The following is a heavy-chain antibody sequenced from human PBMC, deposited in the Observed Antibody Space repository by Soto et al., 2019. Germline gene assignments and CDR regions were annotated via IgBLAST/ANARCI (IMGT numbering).Heavy chain of an antibody. CDR2: IYYSGST. V-gene: IGHV4-59*01. CDR3: ARVAVFGYYDFWSGSYGMDV. D-gene: IGHD3-3*01. J-gene: IGHJ6*02. Sequence: SETLSLTCTVSGGSISSYYWSWIRQPPGKGLEWIGYIYYSGSTNYNPSLKSRVTISVDTSKNQFSLKLSSVTAADTAVYYCARVAVFGYYDFWSGSYGMDVWGQGTTVTVSS. CDR1: GGSISSYY.